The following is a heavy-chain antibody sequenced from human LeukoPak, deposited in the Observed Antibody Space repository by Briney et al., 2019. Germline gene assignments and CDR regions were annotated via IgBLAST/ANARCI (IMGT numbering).Heavy chain of an antibody. J-gene: IGHJ4*02. V-gene: IGHV3-64*02. D-gene: IGHD6-19*01. CDR2: ISTNGDRT. CDR3: ARGVAISSSGWYDTFDY. Sequence: GGSLRLSCAASVFTFSNSAMYWVRRAPGKGLEFVSVISTNGDRTYYADSVKGRFTISRDNSKNTLYLQMGSLRADDMAVYYCARGVAISSSGWYDTFDYWGQGALVTISS. CDR1: VFTFSNSA.